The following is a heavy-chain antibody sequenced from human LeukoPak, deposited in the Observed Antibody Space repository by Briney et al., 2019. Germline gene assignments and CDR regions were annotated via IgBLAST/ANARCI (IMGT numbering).Heavy chain of an antibody. Sequence: PSETLSLTCTVSGGSISSYYWSWIRQPPGKGLEWIGYIYYSGSTNYNPSLKSRVTISVDTSKNQFSLKLSSVTAADTAVYYCARQSGYDPDFDYWGQGTLVTVSS. V-gene: IGHV4-59*01. D-gene: IGHD5-12*01. CDR2: IYYSGST. J-gene: IGHJ4*02. CDR1: GGSISSYY. CDR3: ARQSGYDPDFDY.